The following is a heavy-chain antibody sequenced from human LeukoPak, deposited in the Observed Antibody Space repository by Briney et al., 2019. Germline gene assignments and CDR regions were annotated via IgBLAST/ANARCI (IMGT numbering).Heavy chain of an antibody. CDR2: IYNSGST. D-gene: IGHD3-9*01. CDR1: GVSISSYY. J-gene: IGHJ4*02. Sequence: PSETLSLTCTVSGVSISSYYWSWIRQPAGKGLEWIGQIYNSGSTNYNPSLESRVTMSLDTSKNQFSLKLRSVTAADTAVYYCARGVDYDILTGYPVRYYFDYWGQGTLVTVSS. CDR3: ARGVDYDILTGYPVRYYFDY. V-gene: IGHV4-4*07.